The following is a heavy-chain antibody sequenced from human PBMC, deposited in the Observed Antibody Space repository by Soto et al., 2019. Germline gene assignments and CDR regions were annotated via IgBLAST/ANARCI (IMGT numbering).Heavy chain of an antibody. CDR1: GGTFSSYA. CDR2: IIPIFGTA. Sequence: GASVKVSCKAPGGTFSSYAISWVRQAPGQGLEWMGGIIPIFGTANYAQKFQGRVTITADESTSTAYMELSSLRSEDTAVYYCAKGGGSSGYYYQFDYWGQGTQVTVS. V-gene: IGHV1-69*13. J-gene: IGHJ4*02. CDR3: AKGGGSSGYYYQFDY. D-gene: IGHD3-22*01.